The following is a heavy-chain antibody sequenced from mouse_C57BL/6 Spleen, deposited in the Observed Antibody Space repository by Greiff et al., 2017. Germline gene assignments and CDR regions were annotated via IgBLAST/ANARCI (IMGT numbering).Heavy chain of an antibody. J-gene: IGHJ4*01. CDR2: ISSGSSTI. D-gene: IGHD1-1*01. CDR3: ARGGYYGSSQYYYAMDY. V-gene: IGHV5-17*01. CDR1: GFTFSDYG. Sequence: EVQGVESGGGLVKPGGSLKLSCAASGFTFSDYGMHWVRQAPEKGLEWVAYISSGSSTIYYADTVKGRFTISRDNAKNTLFLQMTSLRSEDTAMYYCARGGYYGSSQYYYAMDYWGQGTTVSVAS.